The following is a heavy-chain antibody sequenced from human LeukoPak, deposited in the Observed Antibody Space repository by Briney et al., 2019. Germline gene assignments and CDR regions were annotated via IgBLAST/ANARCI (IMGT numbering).Heavy chain of an antibody. V-gene: IGHV3-48*03. CDR3: ASGITVFGVVITYYYYYMDV. CDR2: ISSSGSTI. CDR1: GFTFSSYE. D-gene: IGHD3-3*01. J-gene: IGHJ6*03. Sequence: GGSLRLSCAASGFTFSSYEMNWVRQAPGKGLEWVSYISSSGSTIYYADSVKGRFTISRDNAKNSLYLQMNSLRAEDTAVYYCASGITVFGVVITYYYYYMDVWGKGTTVSVSS.